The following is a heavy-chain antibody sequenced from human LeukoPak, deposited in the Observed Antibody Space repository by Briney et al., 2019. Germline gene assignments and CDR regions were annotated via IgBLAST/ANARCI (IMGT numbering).Heavy chain of an antibody. CDR1: GGSISSGDYY. Sequence: SETLSLTCTVSGGSISSGDYYWSWIRRPPGKGLEWIAYIYYSGSTYYNPSLKSRLTMSVDTSKNQFSLKLSSVTAADTAVYYCARQNKGIYYYGMDVWGQGTTVTVSS. D-gene: IGHD1-14*01. V-gene: IGHV4-30-4*01. CDR2: IYYSGST. J-gene: IGHJ6*02. CDR3: ARQNKGIYYYGMDV.